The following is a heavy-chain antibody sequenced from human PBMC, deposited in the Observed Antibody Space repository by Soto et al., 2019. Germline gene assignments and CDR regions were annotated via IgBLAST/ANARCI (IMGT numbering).Heavy chain of an antibody. V-gene: IGHV3-23*01. CDR2: ISSSGGST. D-gene: IGHD2-15*01. CDR1: GFPFSSYD. J-gene: IGHJ4*02. CDR3: AKPRPGYCSGGSCYGRSGY. Sequence: PGGSLRLSCAASGFPFSSYDLSWVRRAQGKGLRWVSAISSSGGSTYYADSVKGRFTISRDNSKNTLYLQMNSLRAEDTAIYYCAKPRPGYCSGGSCYGRSGYWGQGTLVTVSS.